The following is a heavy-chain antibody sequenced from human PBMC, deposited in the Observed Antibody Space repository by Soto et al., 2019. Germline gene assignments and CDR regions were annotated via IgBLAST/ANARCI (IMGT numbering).Heavy chain of an antibody. D-gene: IGHD3-22*01. Sequence: QVQLQESGPGLVKSSETLSLTCTVSDGSISPYYWGWIRQPPGKGLGWIGYIYYGGPTMYSPSLQSRVTISLNTSEEQFSLKLSSVTAADTAVYYCARLGRYYQAFDSWGQGTLVTVSA. CDR2: IYYGGPT. CDR1: DGSISPYY. CDR3: ARLGRYYQAFDS. J-gene: IGHJ4*02. V-gene: IGHV4-59*08.